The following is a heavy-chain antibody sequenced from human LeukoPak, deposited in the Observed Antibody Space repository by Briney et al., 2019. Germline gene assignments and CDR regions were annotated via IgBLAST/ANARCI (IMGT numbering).Heavy chain of an antibody. CDR3: ARAKPAPTAIAAAAYYYYGMDV. CDR2: ISWNSGSI. CDR1: GFTFDDYA. J-gene: IGHJ6*02. V-gene: IGHV3-9*01. Sequence: GGSLRLSCAASGFTFDDYAMHWVRQAPGKGLEWVSGISWNSGSIGYADSVKGRFTISRDNAKNTLYLQMNSLRAEDTAVYYCARAKPAPTAIAAAAYYYYGMDVWGQGTTVTVSS. D-gene: IGHD6-13*01.